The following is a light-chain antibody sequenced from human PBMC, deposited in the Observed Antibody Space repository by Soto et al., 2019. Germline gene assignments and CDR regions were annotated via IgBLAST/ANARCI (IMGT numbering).Light chain of an antibody. Sequence: DIQMTQSPSTLSASVGDRVTITCRASQDINNWLAWYQQTPGKAPTLLINYASSLESGVPSRFSGSGSGTEFTLTIRSLQPDDFAAYYCQKHDHYFGGGTRVEI. CDR1: QDINNW. CDR3: QKHDHY. J-gene: IGKJ4*01. V-gene: IGKV1-5*01. CDR2: YAS.